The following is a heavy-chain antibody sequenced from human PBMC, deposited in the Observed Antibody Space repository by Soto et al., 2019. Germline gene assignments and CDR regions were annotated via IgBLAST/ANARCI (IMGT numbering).Heavy chain of an antibody. CDR2: IYYSGST. J-gene: IGHJ3*02. CDR1: GGSISSYY. V-gene: IGHV4-59*01. Sequence: NPSETLSLTCTVSGGSISSYYWSWIRQPPGKGLEWIGYIYYSGSTNYNPSLKSRVTISVDTSKNQFSLKLSSVTAADTAVYYCARVPTMVRGVIPPPDAFDIWGQGTMVTVSS. D-gene: IGHD3-10*01. CDR3: ARVPTMVRGVIPPPDAFDI.